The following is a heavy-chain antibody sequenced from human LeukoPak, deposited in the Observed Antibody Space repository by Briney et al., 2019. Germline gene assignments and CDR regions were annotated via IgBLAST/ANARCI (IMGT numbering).Heavy chain of an antibody. CDR1: GYTFTSYG. Sequence: ASVKVSCKASGYTFTSYGISWVRQAPGQGLEWMGWISAYNGNTNYAQKLQGRVTMTTDTSTSTAYMELRSLRSDDTAVYYCAGDKPYSSGWYDAFDIWGQGTMVTVSS. CDR2: ISAYNGNT. D-gene: IGHD6-19*01. V-gene: IGHV1-18*01. CDR3: AGDKPYSSGWYDAFDI. J-gene: IGHJ3*02.